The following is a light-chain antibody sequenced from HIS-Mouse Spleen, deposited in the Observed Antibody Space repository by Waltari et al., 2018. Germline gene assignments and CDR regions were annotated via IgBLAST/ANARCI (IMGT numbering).Light chain of an antibody. Sequence: DIVMTQSPLSLPVTPGEPASISCRSSQSLLHSNGYNYLDWYLQKPGQSPQLLIYLGSNRASGVPDRFGGSGSGTDFTLKISRVEAGDVGVYYCMQALQTPITFGQGTRREIK. J-gene: IGKJ5*01. CDR2: LGS. CDR1: QSLLHSNGYNY. CDR3: MQALQTPIT. V-gene: IGKV2-28*01.